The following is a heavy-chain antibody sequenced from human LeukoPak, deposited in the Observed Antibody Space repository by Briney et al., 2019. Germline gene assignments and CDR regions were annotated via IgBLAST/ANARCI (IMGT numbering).Heavy chain of an antibody. Sequence: TLSLTCTVSGGSISSGDYYWSWIRQPPGKGLEWIGNIFYSGSTNYNPPLKSRVTISVDTAKNQFSLKLSSVPAADRIVYCCARGGFYGDYFYWGQGTLVTVSS. V-gene: IGHV4-61*08. D-gene: IGHD4-17*01. CDR2: IFYSGST. CDR3: ARGGFYGDYFY. CDR1: GGSISSGDYY. J-gene: IGHJ4*02.